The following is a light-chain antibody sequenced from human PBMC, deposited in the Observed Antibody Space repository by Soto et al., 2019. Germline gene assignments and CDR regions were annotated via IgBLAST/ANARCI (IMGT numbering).Light chain of an antibody. CDR1: SSDVGGYNY. CDR2: DVS. V-gene: IGLV2-11*01. CDR3: CSYAGSYTLV. Sequence: QSALTQLRSVSGSPGQSVTISCTGTSSDVGGYNYVSWYQQYPGKAPKLIIYDVSKRPSGVPDRFSGSKSGNTASLTISGLQAEDEADYYCCSYAGSYTLVFGGGTKVTV. J-gene: IGLJ2*01.